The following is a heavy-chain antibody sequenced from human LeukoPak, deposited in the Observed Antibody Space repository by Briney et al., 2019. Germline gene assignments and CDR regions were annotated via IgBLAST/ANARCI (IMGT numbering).Heavy chain of an antibody. J-gene: IGHJ5*02. D-gene: IGHD3-10*01. V-gene: IGHV4-34*01. Sequence: SETLSLTCTVSGGSTSSYYWSWIRQPPGKGPEWIGEINHSGSTNYNPSLKSRVTISVDTSKNQFSLKLSSVTAADTAVYYCARGTTPLLWFGHLGNWFDPWGQGTLVTVSS. CDR3: ARGTTPLLWFGHLGNWFDP. CDR2: INHSGST. CDR1: GGSTSSYY.